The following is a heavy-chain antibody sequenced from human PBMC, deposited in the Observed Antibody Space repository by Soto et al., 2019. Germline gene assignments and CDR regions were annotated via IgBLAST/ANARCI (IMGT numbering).Heavy chain of an antibody. CDR3: ATDWIAARRTEYYSYGMDV. J-gene: IGHJ6*02. CDR2: FDPEDGET. CDR1: GYTLTELS. V-gene: IGHV1-24*01. D-gene: IGHD6-6*01. Sequence: GASVKVSCKVSGYTLTELSMHWVRQAPGKGLEWMGGFDPEDGETIYAQKFQGRVTMTEDTSTDTAYMELSSLRSEDTAVYYCATDWIAARRTEYYSYGMDVWGQGTTVTVSS.